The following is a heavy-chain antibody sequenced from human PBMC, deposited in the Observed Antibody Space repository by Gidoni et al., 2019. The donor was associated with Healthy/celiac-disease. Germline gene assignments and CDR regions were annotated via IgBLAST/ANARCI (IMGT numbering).Heavy chain of an antibody. Sequence: QMQLVQAAAEVMRPGSSMKVAVKASGVTFSSYPISLVRQALGPGLEWVGGIITIFGTANYAQKFQGRVTITADESTSTAYMELSSLRSEDTAVYDCATQLYGDPNRPSDYWGQGTLVTVSS. D-gene: IGHD4-17*01. V-gene: IGHV1-69*01. CDR1: GVTFSSYP. CDR2: IITIFGTA. J-gene: IGHJ4*02. CDR3: ATQLYGDPNRPSDY.